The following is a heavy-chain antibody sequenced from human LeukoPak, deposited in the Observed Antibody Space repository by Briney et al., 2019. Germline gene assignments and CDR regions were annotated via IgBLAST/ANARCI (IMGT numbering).Heavy chain of an antibody. Sequence: SAPLPLTCTASGASISSSNRSWIRPPPGKGLEWFGYIYNSGSTNYNPSLKSRVTISVDRSKNQFSLKLSSVTAADTAVYYCAKMGPAAAGILDWGRGTLVTVSS. CDR1: GASISSSN. V-gene: IGHV4-59*08. CDR2: IYNSGST. D-gene: IGHD6-13*01. CDR3: AKMGPAAAGILD. J-gene: IGHJ4*02.